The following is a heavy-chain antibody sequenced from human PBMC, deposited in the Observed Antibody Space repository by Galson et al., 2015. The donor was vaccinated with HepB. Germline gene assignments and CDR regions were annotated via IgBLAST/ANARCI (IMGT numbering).Heavy chain of an antibody. CDR3: AKDKDVASGSLDY. J-gene: IGHJ4*02. Sequence: SLRLSCAASGFTFSNYGMHWVRQAPGKGLEWVAIISYDGSNKYYAASVRGRFTISRDNSKNTLYLQMNSLRAEDTAVYYRAKDKDVASGSLDYWGQGTLVTVSS. CDR1: GFTFSNYG. CDR2: ISYDGSNK. V-gene: IGHV3-30*18. D-gene: IGHD6-25*01.